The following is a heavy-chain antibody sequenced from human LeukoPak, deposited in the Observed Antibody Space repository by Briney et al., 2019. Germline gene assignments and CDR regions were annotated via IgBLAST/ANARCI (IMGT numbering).Heavy chain of an antibody. CDR2: INHSGST. CDR3: ARFFRGMDV. J-gene: IGHJ6*02. Sequence: SETLSLTCAVYGGSFSGYYWSWTRRLPGKGLEWIGEINHSGSTNDNPSLKSRVTISVDTSKNQISLRMTSVTAADTGVYYCARFFRGMDVWGQGTAVTVSS. CDR1: GGSFSGYY. V-gene: IGHV4-34*01.